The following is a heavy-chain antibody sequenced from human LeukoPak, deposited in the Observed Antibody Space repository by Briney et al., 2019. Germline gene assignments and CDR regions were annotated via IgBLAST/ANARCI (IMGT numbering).Heavy chain of an antibody. D-gene: IGHD3-9*01. V-gene: IGHV3-21*06. Sequence: GGSLRPSCAASGFTFSSYKMNWVRQAPGRGLGWVSSILSGGSDVYYAVSVKGRFTVSRDNAKNSLFLQMNSLRAEDTALYYCARGHYDILTGNYKWTPDYWGQGTLVTVSS. CDR1: GFTFSSYK. CDR2: ILSGGSDV. CDR3: ARGHYDILTGNYKWTPDY. J-gene: IGHJ4*02.